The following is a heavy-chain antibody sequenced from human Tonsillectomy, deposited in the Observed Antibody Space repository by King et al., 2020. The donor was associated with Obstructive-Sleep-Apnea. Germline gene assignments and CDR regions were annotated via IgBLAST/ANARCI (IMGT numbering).Heavy chain of an antibody. J-gene: IGHJ4*02. Sequence: VQLVESGGGLVQPGGSLRLSCAASGFTASSNYMSWVRQAPGKGLEWVSVIYSGGRTNYADSVKGRFTLSRHNSKNTLYLQMNSLRAEDTAVYYCAREVLGDNSGWYLDYWGQGTLVTVSP. D-gene: IGHD6-19*01. CDR3: AREVLGDNSGWYLDY. CDR1: GFTASSNY. V-gene: IGHV3-53*04. CDR2: IYSGGRT.